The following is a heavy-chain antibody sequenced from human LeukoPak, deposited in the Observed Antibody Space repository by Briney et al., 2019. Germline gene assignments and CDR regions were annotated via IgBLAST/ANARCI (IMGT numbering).Heavy chain of an antibody. Sequence: SVKASCKASGGTFSSYAISWVRQAPGQGLEWMGRIIPILGIANYAQKFQGRVTITADKSTSTAYMEPSSLRSEDTAVYYCARSEYSSSWHWFDPWGQGTLVTVSS. V-gene: IGHV1-69*04. J-gene: IGHJ5*02. CDR1: GGTFSSYA. CDR2: IIPILGIA. D-gene: IGHD6-13*01. CDR3: ARSEYSSSWHWFDP.